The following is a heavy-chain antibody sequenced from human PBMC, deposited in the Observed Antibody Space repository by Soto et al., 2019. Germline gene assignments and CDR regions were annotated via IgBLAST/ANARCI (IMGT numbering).Heavy chain of an antibody. D-gene: IGHD2-2*01. V-gene: IGHV3-30*03. J-gene: IGHJ5*02. CDR1: GFSFSNYG. Sequence: QVQLVESGGGVVQPGKSLRLSCAASGFSFSNYGYHWVRQAPGKGLEWVAVISYDESHKFYADSVKGRFTISRDNSRNTLYLQLDSVRAEDTSVYYWARDLTGCLSRPFSANTLHNCFGPWGQGTLVTVSS. CDR3: ARDLTGCLSRPFSANTLHNCFGP. CDR2: ISYDESHK.